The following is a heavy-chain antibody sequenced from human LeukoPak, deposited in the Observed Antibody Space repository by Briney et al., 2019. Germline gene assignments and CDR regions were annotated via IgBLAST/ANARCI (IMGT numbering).Heavy chain of an antibody. J-gene: IGHJ4*02. CDR3: ARDRERWLQLEVFDY. D-gene: IGHD5-24*01. Sequence: GGSLRLSCAASGFTFSSYAMHWVRQAPGKGLEWVAVISYDGSSKYYADSVKGRFTISRDNSKNTLYLQMNSLRAEDTAVYYCARDRERWLQLEVFDYWGQGTLVTVSS. CDR2: ISYDGSSK. CDR1: GFTFSSYA. V-gene: IGHV3-30-3*01.